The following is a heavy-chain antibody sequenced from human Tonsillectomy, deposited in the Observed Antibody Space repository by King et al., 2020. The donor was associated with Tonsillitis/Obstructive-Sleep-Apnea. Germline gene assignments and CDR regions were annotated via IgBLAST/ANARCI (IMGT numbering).Heavy chain of an antibody. CDR3: ASKIESRTVTSFHY. D-gene: IGHD4-11*01. V-gene: IGHV1-69*06. CDR1: GGTFSSYA. J-gene: IGHJ4*02. Sequence: VQLVESGAEVKKPGSSVRVSCKASGGTFSSYAFSWVRQAPGQGLEWMGGIMPIFGRPSYPQRFQGRVTITADKSTNTVYMDLSSLRSEDTAVYYCASKIESRTVTSFHYWGQGTLVTVSS. CDR2: IMPIFGRP.